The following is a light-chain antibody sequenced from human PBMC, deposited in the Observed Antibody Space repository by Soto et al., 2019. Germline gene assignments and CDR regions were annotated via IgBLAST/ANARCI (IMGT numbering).Light chain of an antibody. J-gene: IGKJ4*01. CDR2: DAS. V-gene: IGKV3-11*01. CDR1: QSVSSY. CDR3: QQRSSGGST. Sequence: EIVLTQSPATLSLSPGERATLSCRASQSVSSYLAWYQQKPGQAPRLLIYDASNRATGIPARFSGSGSGTDFTLTISSLEPEDFAVYYCQQRSSGGSTFGVGTKGEIK.